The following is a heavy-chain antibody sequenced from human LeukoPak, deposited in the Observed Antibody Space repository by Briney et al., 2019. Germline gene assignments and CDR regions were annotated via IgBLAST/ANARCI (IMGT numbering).Heavy chain of an antibody. CDR2: ISSSSSYI. CDR3: ARDRWGVAGVDY. V-gene: IGHV3-21*01. J-gene: IGHJ4*02. Sequence: GGSLRLSCAASGFTFSSYSMNWVRQAPGKGLEWVSSISSSSSYIYYADSVKGRFTISRDNAKNSLYLQMNSLRAEDTAVYYCARDRWGVAGVDYWGQGTLVTVSS. CDR1: GFTFSSYS. D-gene: IGHD3-16*01.